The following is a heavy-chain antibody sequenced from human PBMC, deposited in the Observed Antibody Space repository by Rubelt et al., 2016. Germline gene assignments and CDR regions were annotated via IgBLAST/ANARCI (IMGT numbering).Heavy chain of an antibody. V-gene: IGHV1-69*06. Sequence: IPIFGTANYAQKFQGRVTITADKSTSTAYMELSSLRSEDTAVYYCARGITMVRGVTDRFDPWGQGTLVTVSS. J-gene: IGHJ5*02. CDR3: ARGITMVRGVTDRFDP. D-gene: IGHD3-10*01. CDR2: IPIFGTA.